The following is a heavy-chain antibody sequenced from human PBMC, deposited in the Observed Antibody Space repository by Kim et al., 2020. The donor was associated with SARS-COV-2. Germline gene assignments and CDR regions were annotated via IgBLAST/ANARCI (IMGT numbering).Heavy chain of an antibody. J-gene: IGHJ6*02. CDR1: GFTFSSYG. Sequence: GGSLRLSCAASGFTFSSYGMHWVRQAPGKGLEWVAVIWYDGSNKYYADSVKGRFTISRDNSKNTLYLQMNSLRAEDTAVYYCARDLKYYDILTGYYPPQGVYYSYGMEVWGQGTTVTVSS. CDR3: ARDLKYYDILTGYYPPQGVYYSYGMEV. D-gene: IGHD3-9*01. V-gene: IGHV3-33*01. CDR2: IWYDGSNK.